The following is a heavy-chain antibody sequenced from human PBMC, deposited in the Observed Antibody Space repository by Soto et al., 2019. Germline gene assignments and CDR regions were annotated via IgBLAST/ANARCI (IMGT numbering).Heavy chain of an antibody. CDR3: ARDKITGLFGY. CDR2: INHSGSS. V-gene: IGHV4-34*01. Sequence: SETLSLTFAVYGGSFSGYDWTWIRQPPGTGLEWIGEINHSGSSNYNPSLKSRVTISVDTSKNQFSLKLTSVTAADTAVYYCARDKITGLFGYWGQGTLVTVSS. D-gene: IGHD2-8*02. J-gene: IGHJ4*02. CDR1: GGSFSGYD.